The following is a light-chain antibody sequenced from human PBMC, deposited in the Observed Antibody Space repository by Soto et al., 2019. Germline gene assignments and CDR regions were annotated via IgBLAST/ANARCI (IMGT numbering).Light chain of an antibody. CDR2: EVN. V-gene: IGLV2-14*01. CDR3: SSYTSSSTYV. J-gene: IGLJ1*01. Sequence: SALTQPASVSGSPGQSITISCTGSSSDVGGYKYVSWYQQHPGKAPKVMIYEVNNRPSGVSSRFSGSKSGNTASLTISGLQAEDEADYYCSSYTSSSTYVFGTGTKVTVL. CDR1: SSDVGGYKY.